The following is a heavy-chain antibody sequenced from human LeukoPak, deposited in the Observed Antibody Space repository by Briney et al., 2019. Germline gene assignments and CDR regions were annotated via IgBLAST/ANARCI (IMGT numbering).Heavy chain of an antibody. J-gene: IGHJ4*02. CDR1: GFTFSSYG. D-gene: IGHD3-3*01. Sequence: GRSLRLSCAASGFTFSSYGMHWVRQAPGKGLEWVANIKQDGSEKYYVDSVKGRFTMSRDNAKNSVYLQMNSLRAEDTAVYYCSRDRQTKDFWSRGDYWGQGTLVTVSS. CDR3: SRDRQTKDFWSRGDY. CDR2: IKQDGSEK. V-gene: IGHV3-7*01.